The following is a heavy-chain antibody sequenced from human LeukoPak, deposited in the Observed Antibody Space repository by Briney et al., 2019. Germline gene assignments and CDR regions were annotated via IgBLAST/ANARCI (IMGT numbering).Heavy chain of an antibody. V-gene: IGHV4-59*01. D-gene: IGHD3-10*01. Sequence: SETLSLTCTVSGGSISSYYWSWIRQPPGKGLEWIGYIYYSGSTNYNPSLKSRVTISVDTSKNQFSLKLSSVTAADTAVYYCARVQKVLQEGYYYMDVWGKGTTVTVSS. CDR1: GGSISSYY. CDR2: IYYSGST. CDR3: ARVQKVLQEGYYYMDV. J-gene: IGHJ6*03.